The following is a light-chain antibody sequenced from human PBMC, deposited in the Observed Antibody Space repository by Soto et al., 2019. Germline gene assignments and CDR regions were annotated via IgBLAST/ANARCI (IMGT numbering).Light chain of an antibody. CDR2: GAS. Sequence: EIALTQSPGTLSLSPGERATLSCRASQSVSSSYLAWYQQKPGQAPRLLIYGASSRATGIPDRFSGSGSGTDFTLTTSRLEPEDFAVYYCQQYGSSPSFGQGTKVDIK. J-gene: IGKJ1*01. CDR3: QQYGSSPS. CDR1: QSVSSSY. V-gene: IGKV3-20*01.